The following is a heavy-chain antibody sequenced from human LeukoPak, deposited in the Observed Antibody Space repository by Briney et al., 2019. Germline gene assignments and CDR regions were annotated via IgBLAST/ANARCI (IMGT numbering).Heavy chain of an antibody. V-gene: IGHV3-23*01. CDR1: GFTFSSYA. J-gene: IGHJ4*02. CDR2: ISGSGGST. D-gene: IGHD2-21*01. Sequence: GGSLRLSCAASGFTFSSYAMSWVRQAPGGGLEWVSAISGSGGSTYYADSVKGRFTISRDNSKNTLYLQMNSLRAEDTAVYYCAKFLPTHIVVANYYFDYWGQGTLVTVSS. CDR3: AKFLPTHIVVANYYFDY.